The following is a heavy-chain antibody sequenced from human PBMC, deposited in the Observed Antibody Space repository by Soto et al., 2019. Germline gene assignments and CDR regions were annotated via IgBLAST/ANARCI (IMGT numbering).Heavy chain of an antibody. CDR3: TGGHDSTGYYRYYSVDY. CDR2: IIPFFGTA. J-gene: IGHJ4*02. CDR1: GGSFSRYV. D-gene: IGHD3-22*01. Sequence: QVQLVQSGAEMKKPGSSVKVSCKASGGSFSRYVISWVRQAPGQGLEFMGEIIPFFGTANYAQKFQGRVTITADKSTGTAYMELSSLRSADTAVYYCTGGHDSTGYYRYYSVDYWGQGTLVTVSS. V-gene: IGHV1-69*06.